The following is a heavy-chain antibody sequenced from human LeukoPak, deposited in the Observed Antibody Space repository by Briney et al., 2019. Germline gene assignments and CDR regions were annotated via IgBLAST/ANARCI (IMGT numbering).Heavy chain of an antibody. V-gene: IGHV1-3*01. CDR2: INAGTGDG. Sequence: ASVKVSCKASGYTFSHYGVRWVRQAPGQTLEWMGWINAGTGDGKYSQKFQGRLTMTSDTSATTLYMELSSLRSEDTAVYYCARSGDNWSCDNWGQGTLVTVSS. CDR3: ARSGDNWSCDN. CDR1: GYTFSHYG. J-gene: IGHJ4*02. D-gene: IGHD5-24*01.